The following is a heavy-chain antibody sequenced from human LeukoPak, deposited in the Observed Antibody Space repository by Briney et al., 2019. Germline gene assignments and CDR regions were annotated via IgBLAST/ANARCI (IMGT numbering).Heavy chain of an antibody. CDR1: GFTFDDYT. CDR3: AKDSRRGKFDY. Sequence: GGSLRLSCAASGFTFDDYTMHWVRQAPGKGPEWVSLISWDGGSTYYADSVKGRFTISRDNSKNSLYLQMNSLRTEDTALYYCAKDSRRGKFDYWGQGTLVTVSS. CDR2: ISWDGGST. V-gene: IGHV3-43*01. J-gene: IGHJ4*02. D-gene: IGHD5-12*01.